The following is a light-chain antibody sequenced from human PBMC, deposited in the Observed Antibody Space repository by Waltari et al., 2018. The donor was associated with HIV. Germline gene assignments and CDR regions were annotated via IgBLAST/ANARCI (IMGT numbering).Light chain of an antibody. CDR3: QSYDGSNPV. CDR1: NGYTASTN. Sequence: IMLTQPPSVSASPGQTVPISCTRSNGYTASTNVQWYQQRPGSAPTTVIYETNYRPSGVPDRFSGSIDSSSNSASLTISGLKTEDEADYYCQSYDGSNPVFGGGTKLTIL. V-gene: IGLV6-57*04. CDR2: ETN. J-gene: IGLJ3*02.